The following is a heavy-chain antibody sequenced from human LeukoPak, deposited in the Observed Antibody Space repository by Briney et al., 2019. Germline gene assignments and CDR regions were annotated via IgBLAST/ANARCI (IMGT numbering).Heavy chain of an antibody. J-gene: IGHJ4*02. CDR1: GFGFSSYA. V-gene: IGHV3-23*01. Sequence: GGSLRLSCAASGFGFSSYAMYWVRQAPGKGLEWVSVISGSGGSTDYADSVKGRSTISRDNSKNTLYLQMNSLRAEDTAVYYCAKLNSRGYNYAYFDYWGQGTLVTVSS. D-gene: IGHD5-18*01. CDR3: AKLNSRGYNYAYFDY. CDR2: ISGSGGST.